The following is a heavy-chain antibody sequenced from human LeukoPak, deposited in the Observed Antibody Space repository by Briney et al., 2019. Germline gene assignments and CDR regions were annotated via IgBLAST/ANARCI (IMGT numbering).Heavy chain of an antibody. V-gene: IGHV4-59*08. CDR3: ARLGWDYYDSSGYPDAFDI. CDR1: GGSISSYY. Sequence: NPSETLSLTCTVSGGSISSYYWSWIRQPPGKGLEWIGYIYYSGSTNYNPSLKSRVTISVDTSKNQFSLKLSSVTAADTAVYYCARLGWDYYDSSGYPDAFDIWGQGTMVTVSS. D-gene: IGHD3-22*01. CDR2: IYYSGST. J-gene: IGHJ3*02.